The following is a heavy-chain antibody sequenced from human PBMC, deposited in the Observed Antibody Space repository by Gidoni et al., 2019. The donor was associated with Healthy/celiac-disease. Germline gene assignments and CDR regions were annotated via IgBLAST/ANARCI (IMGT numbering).Heavy chain of an antibody. CDR3: ARGIDMITFGGAGYYFDY. V-gene: IGHV4-34*01. Sequence: QVQLQQWGAGLLKPSETLSLTCAVYGGSFSGYYWSWIRQPPGKGLEWIGEINHSGSTNYNPSLKSRVTISVDTSKNQFSLKLSSVTAADTAVYYCARGIDMITFGGAGYYFDYWGQGTLVTVSS. D-gene: IGHD3-16*01. J-gene: IGHJ4*02. CDR1: GGSFSGYY. CDR2: INHSGST.